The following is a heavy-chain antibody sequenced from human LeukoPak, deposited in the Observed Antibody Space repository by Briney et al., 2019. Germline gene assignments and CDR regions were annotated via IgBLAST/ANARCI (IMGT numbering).Heavy chain of an antibody. D-gene: IGHD2-2*01. CDR3: AREPLGYCSSTSCDRTYYYYMDV. CDR1: GGSISSYY. J-gene: IGHJ6*03. Sequence: SETLSLTCTVSGGSISSYYWSWIRQPAGKGLEWIGRIYTSGSTNYNPSLKSRVTMSVDTSKNQFSLKLSSVTAADTAVYYCAREPLGYCSSTSCDRTYYYYMDVWGKGTTVTVSS. V-gene: IGHV4-4*07. CDR2: IYTSGST.